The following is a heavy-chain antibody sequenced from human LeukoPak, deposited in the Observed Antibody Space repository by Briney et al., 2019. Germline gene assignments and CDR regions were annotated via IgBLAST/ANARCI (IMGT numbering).Heavy chain of an antibody. D-gene: IGHD4-17*01. CDR2: IKQDGSNI. V-gene: IGHV3-7*03. CDR1: GFTFSSYW. CDR3: ARDYGDAPFDY. J-gene: IGHJ4*02. Sequence: GGSLRLTCAASGFTFSSYWMSWVRGAPGKGLEGVANIKQDGSNIYFADSVKGRFTISRDNDKNSLYLQMNSRRAEDTAVYYCARDYGDAPFDYWGQGALVTVSS.